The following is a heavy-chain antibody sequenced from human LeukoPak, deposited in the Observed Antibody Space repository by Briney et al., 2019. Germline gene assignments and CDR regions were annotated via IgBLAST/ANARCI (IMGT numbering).Heavy chain of an antibody. J-gene: IGHJ4*02. Sequence: TGGSLRLSCAASGFTFSDYYMSWVRQAPGKGLKWVSSITGTSGNIYSADSVRGRFSISRDNSKNMLYLQMNSLRAEDTAVYYCAKGTAVADIYFDYWGQGTLVTVSS. V-gene: IGHV3-23*01. D-gene: IGHD6-19*01. CDR3: AKGTAVADIYFDY. CDR1: GFTFSDYY. CDR2: ITGTSGNI.